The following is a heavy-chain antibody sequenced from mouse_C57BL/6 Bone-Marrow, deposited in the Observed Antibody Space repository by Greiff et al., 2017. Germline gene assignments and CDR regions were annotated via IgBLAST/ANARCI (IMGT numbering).Heavy chain of an antibody. Sequence: EVQLVESGGGLVKPGGSLKLSCAASGFTFSDYGMHWVRQAPEKGLEWVAYISSGSSTIYYADTVKGRFTISRDNAKNTLFLQMTSLRSEDTAMDYWATDYYGSHDYWGQGTTLTVSS. V-gene: IGHV5-17*01. CDR2: ISSGSSTI. CDR3: ATDYYGSHDY. CDR1: GFTFSDYG. D-gene: IGHD1-1*01. J-gene: IGHJ2*01.